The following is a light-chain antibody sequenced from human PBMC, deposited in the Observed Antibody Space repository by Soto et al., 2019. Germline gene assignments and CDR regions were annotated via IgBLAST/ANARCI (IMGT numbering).Light chain of an antibody. CDR1: QSVDSTF. CDR3: QQYMSSVT. CDR2: GAS. Sequence: PGERATLSCMASQSVDSTFFAWYQKKPGQAPRLLIYGASKRATGVPDRFSGSGSGTDFTLTISRLEPEDFAVYYCQQYMSSVTFGQGTKVEI. V-gene: IGKV3-20*01. J-gene: IGKJ1*01.